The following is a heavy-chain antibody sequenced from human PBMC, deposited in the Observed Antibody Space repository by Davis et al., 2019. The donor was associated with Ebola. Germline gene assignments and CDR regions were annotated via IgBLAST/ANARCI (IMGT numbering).Heavy chain of an antibody. Sequence: GESLKISCAASGFTFSSYGMHWVRQAPGKGLEWVASISSSSRYIYYADSVKGRFTISRDNAKNSLYLQMNSLRAEDTAVYYCARERLGYCSGGSCSEDYWGQGTLVTVSS. CDR2: ISSSSRYI. CDR1: GFTFSSYG. V-gene: IGHV3-21*01. J-gene: IGHJ4*02. CDR3: ARERLGYCSGGSCSEDY. D-gene: IGHD2-15*01.